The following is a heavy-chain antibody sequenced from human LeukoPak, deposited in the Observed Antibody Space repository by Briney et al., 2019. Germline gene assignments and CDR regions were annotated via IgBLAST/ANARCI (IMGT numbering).Heavy chain of an antibody. CDR3: AKGSPLDLGAGESYYYGMGV. D-gene: IGHD3-10*01. V-gene: IGHV3-30-3*01. J-gene: IGHJ6*02. Sequence: GGSLRLSCAASGFTFSSYAMHWVRQAPGKGLEWVAVISYDGSNRYYADSVKGRFTISRDNSKHTLFLQMSSLRAEDTAVYYCAKGSPLDLGAGESYYYGMGVWGQGTTVTVSS. CDR1: GFTFSSYA. CDR2: ISYDGSNR.